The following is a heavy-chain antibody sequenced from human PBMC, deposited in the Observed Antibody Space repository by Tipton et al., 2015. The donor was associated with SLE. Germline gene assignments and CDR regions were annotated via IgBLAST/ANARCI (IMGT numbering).Heavy chain of an antibody. V-gene: IGHV4-61*01. CDR2: IYYSGST. Sequence: TLSLTCTVSGYSVRSGYYWGWIRQPPGKGLEWIGYIYYSGSTNYNPSLKSRVTISVDTSKNQFSLKLSSVTAADTAVYYCARDKSYCSSTSCDFWYFDLWGRGTLVTVSS. D-gene: IGHD2-2*01. CDR3: ARDKSYCSSTSCDFWYFDL. J-gene: IGHJ2*01. CDR1: GYSVRSGYY.